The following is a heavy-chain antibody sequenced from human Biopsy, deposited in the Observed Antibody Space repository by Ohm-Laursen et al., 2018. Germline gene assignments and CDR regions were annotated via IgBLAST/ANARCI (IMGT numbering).Heavy chain of an antibody. CDR1: GGSISSDY. D-gene: IGHD2/OR15-2a*01. CDR3: ARATNSTGWPYYYFYGMDV. Sequence: SDTLSLTCTVSGGSISSDYWSWIRQTPGKGLEWIGYIYYSGSTNYNPSLKCRVTISVDTSKNQFSLRLNSVTAADTAVYYCARATNSTGWPYYYFYGMDVWGQGTTVTVSS. J-gene: IGHJ6*02. CDR2: IYYSGST. V-gene: IGHV4-59*07.